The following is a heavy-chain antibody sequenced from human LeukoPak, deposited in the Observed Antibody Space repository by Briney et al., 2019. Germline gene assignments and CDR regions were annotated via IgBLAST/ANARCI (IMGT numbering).Heavy chain of an antibody. CDR2: INPNSGGT. D-gene: IGHD3-3*01. J-gene: IGHJ4*02. Sequence: ASVKVSCKASGNTFTGYYIHWVRQAPGQGLEWMGWINPNSGGTTYAQKLQGRVTMTTDTSTSTAYMELRSLRSDDTAVYYCARDQYYDFWSGYFYGFDYWGQGTLVTVSS. CDR1: GNTFTGYY. CDR3: ARDQYYDFWSGYFYGFDY. V-gene: IGHV1-2*02.